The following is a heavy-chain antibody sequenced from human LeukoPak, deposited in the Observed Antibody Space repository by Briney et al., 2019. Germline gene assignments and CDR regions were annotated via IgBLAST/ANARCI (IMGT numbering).Heavy chain of an antibody. CDR2: IIPILGIA. J-gene: IGHJ4*02. D-gene: IGHD3-22*01. Sequence: ASVKVSCKASGGTFSSYAISWVRQAPGQGLEWMGRIIPILGIANYAQKFQGGVTITADKSTSTAYMELSSLRSEDTAVYYCARDAYYYDSSGYYYRDYWGQGTLVTVSS. CDR3: ARDAYYYDSSGYYYRDY. V-gene: IGHV1-69*04. CDR1: GGTFSSYA.